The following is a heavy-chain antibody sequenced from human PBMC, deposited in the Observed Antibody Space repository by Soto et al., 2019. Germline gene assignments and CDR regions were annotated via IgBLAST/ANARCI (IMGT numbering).Heavy chain of an antibody. D-gene: IGHD6-13*01. Sequence: GGSLRLSCAASGFAFSTYGMTWIRQAPGKGLEWVSVISGSGGSSYYAASVKGRFTISRDNSKNTLYLQMNGLRAEDTALYYCAKVTKRAAAGRYEYYKYGMDVWGQGTTVTVSS. CDR1: GFAFSTYG. V-gene: IGHV3-23*01. J-gene: IGHJ6*02. CDR2: ISGSGGSS. CDR3: AKVTKRAAAGRYEYYKYGMDV.